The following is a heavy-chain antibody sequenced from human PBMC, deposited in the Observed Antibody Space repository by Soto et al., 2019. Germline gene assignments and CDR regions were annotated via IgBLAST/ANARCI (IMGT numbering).Heavy chain of an antibody. J-gene: IGHJ4*02. CDR3: AGYHCSGGSCYNRGGGYYFDY. D-gene: IGHD2-15*01. CDR1: GGSFSGYY. V-gene: IGHV4-34*01. CDR2: ISHTGST. Sequence: QVQLQQWGAGLLKPSETLSLTCAVYGGSFSGYYWNWIRQPPGKGLEGIGEISHTGSTNYNPSLKSRVTISVDTSKNQFSLKLSSVAAADTAVYYCAGYHCSGGSCYNRGGGYYFDYWGQGTLVTVSS.